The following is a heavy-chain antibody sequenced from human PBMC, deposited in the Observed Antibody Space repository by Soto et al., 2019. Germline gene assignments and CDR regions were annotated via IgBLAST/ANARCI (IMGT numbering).Heavy chain of an antibody. CDR3: ARASSCCSGSGSDVFDH. Sequence: QVQLVQSGAEVKKPGASVKVSCTASGYTFTDYYMHWVRQAPGQGLEWMGWINPNSGGTKSVQKFQGWVTTTRDTTISTGYMELSRLRADDTAVYYCARASSCCSGSGSDVFDHWGQGTLGTVSS. V-gene: IGHV1-2*04. D-gene: IGHD3-22*01. CDR1: GYTFTDYY. J-gene: IGHJ4*02. CDR2: INPNSGGT.